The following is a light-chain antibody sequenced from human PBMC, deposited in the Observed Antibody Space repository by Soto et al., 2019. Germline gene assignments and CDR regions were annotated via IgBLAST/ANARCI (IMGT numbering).Light chain of an antibody. Sequence: QSALTQPRSVSGSPGQSVTISCTGTSSEVGAYDFVSWYQQYPGKAPKLMLYDVSKRPSGVPDRFSGSKSGNTASLTISGLQAEDEADYYCCSYAGSYTLIFGGGTQLTVL. V-gene: IGLV2-11*01. CDR3: CSYAGSYTLI. J-gene: IGLJ2*01. CDR1: SSEVGAYDF. CDR2: DVS.